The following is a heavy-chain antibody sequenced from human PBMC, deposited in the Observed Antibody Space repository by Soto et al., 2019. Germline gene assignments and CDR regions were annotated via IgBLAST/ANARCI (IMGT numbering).Heavy chain of an antibody. CDR3: ARGISIAAYVYFDL. CDR1: GFTFSDYY. D-gene: IGHD6-13*01. Sequence: PGGSLRLSCAASGFTFSDYYMSWIRQAPGKGLEWVSYISSSGSTIYYADSVKGRFTISRDNAKNSLYLQMNSLRAEDTAVYYCARGISIAAYVYFDLWGRGTLVTVSS. J-gene: IGHJ2*01. CDR2: ISSSGSTI. V-gene: IGHV3-11*01.